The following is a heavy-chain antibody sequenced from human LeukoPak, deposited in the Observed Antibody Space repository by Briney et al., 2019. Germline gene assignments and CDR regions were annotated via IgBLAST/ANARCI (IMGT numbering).Heavy chain of an antibody. J-gene: IGHJ4*02. CDR3: AKDGNWARFEN. CDR2: IKQDGSEK. D-gene: IGHD7-27*01. Sequence: GGSLRLSCAASGFTFTSYWMGWVRQAPGKGLDWVANIKQDGSEKYYVDSVKGRFTISRDNAKNSLYLQMNSPRAEDTAAHYCAKDGNWARFENWGQGTLVTVSS. CDR1: GFTFTSYW. V-gene: IGHV3-7*03.